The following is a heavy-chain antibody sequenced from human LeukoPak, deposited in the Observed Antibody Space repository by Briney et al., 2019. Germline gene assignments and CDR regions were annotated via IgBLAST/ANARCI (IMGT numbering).Heavy chain of an antibody. D-gene: IGHD2-15*01. Sequence: PSETLSLTCSVSGDSINSNYWSWMRQPPGKGLEWIGYIYYGGSTNYNPSLKSRVSMSVDTSKNQFSLNLSSVTAADTAVYHCARLLAGCPGGRCRAHFDYWGQGTLLTVSS. CDR1: GDSINSNY. V-gene: IGHV4-59*01. CDR3: ARLLAGCPGGRCRAHFDY. CDR2: IYYGGST. J-gene: IGHJ4*02.